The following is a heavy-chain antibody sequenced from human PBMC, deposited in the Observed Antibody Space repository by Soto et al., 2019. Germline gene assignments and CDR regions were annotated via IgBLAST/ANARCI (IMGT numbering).Heavy chain of an antibody. CDR3: ARGNTELLDDYYDSSGYYYFDY. V-gene: IGHV4-4*02. Sequence: SETLSLTCAVSGGSISSSNWWSWVRQPPGKGLEWIGEIYHSGSTNYNPSLKSRVTISVDKSKNQFSLKLSSVTAADTAVYYCARGNTELLDDYYDSSGYYYFDYWGQGTLVTVSS. CDR2: IYHSGST. J-gene: IGHJ4*02. CDR1: GGSISSSNW. D-gene: IGHD3-22*01.